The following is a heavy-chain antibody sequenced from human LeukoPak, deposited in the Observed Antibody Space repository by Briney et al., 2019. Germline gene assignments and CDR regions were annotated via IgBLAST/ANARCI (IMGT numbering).Heavy chain of an antibody. CDR3: ARSPPVPTIFGVVGYYYYMDV. Sequence: ASVKVSCKASGYTFTSYDINWVRQATGQGLEWMGWMNPNGGNTGYAQKFQGRVTMTRNTSISTAYMELSSLRSEDTAVYYCARSPPVPTIFGVVGYYYYMDVWGKGTTVTVSS. J-gene: IGHJ6*03. CDR1: GYTFTSYD. V-gene: IGHV1-8*01. D-gene: IGHD3-3*01. CDR2: MNPNGGNT.